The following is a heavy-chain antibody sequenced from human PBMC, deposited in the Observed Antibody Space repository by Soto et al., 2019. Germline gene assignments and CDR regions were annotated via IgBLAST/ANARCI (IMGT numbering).Heavy chain of an antibody. CDR2: TYYRSKWYN. V-gene: IGHV6-1*01. Sequence: SPTLSLTCAISGDSASSNSAAWNRIRQSPSRGLEWLGRTYYRSKWYNDYAVSVKSRITINPDTSKNQFSLQLNSVTPEDTAVYYCARMSSGYSSGYDPDNYWGQGTLVTVSS. CDR3: ARMSSGYSSGYDPDNY. D-gene: IGHD6-19*01. J-gene: IGHJ4*02. CDR1: GDSASSNSAA.